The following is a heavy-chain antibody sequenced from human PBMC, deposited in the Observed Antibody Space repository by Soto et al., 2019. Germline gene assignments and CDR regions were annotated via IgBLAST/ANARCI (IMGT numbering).Heavy chain of an antibody. D-gene: IGHD4-17*01. CDR2: FDPEDGET. CDR1: GYTLTELF. Sequence: ASVKVSCKVSGYTLTELFMHWVRQAPGKGLEWMGGFDPEDGETIYAQKFQGRVTMTEDTSTDTAYMELSSLRSEDTAVYYCATGGDYDESFDYWGQGTLVTVSS. J-gene: IGHJ4*02. CDR3: ATGGDYDESFDY. V-gene: IGHV1-24*01.